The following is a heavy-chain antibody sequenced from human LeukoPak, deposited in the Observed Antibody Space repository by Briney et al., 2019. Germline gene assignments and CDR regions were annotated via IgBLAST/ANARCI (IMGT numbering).Heavy chain of an antibody. D-gene: IGHD6-13*01. Sequence: GGSLRLSCAASGFTFSSHWMTWVRQAPGKGLEWVANIKQDGSEKYYVDSVKGRFTISRDNAKNSLYLQMNSLRAEDTAVYYCAFTAAHYYYYGMDVWGQGTTVTVSS. CDR3: AFTAAHYYYYGMDV. CDR2: IKQDGSEK. V-gene: IGHV3-7*01. CDR1: GFTFSSHW. J-gene: IGHJ6*02.